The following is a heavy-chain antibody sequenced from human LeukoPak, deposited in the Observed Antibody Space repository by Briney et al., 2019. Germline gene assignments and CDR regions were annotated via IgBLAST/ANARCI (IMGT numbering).Heavy chain of an antibody. CDR2: ISSSSSYI. CDR3: ASGRNWNYNFFDY. J-gene: IGHJ4*02. CDR1: GFTFSSYS. Sequence: GSLRLSCAASGFTFSSYSMNWVRQAPGKGLEWVSSISSSSSYIYYADSVKGRFTISRDNAKNSLYLQMNSLRAEDTAVYYCASGRNWNYNFFDYRGQGTVVTVSS. V-gene: IGHV3-21*01. D-gene: IGHD1-7*01.